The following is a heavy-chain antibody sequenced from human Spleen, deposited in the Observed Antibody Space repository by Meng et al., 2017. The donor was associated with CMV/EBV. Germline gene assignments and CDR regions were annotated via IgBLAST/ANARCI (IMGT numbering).Heavy chain of an antibody. CDR2: INWNGDRT. CDR1: GFIFDDYG. CDR3: ARSTTTSILDY. V-gene: IGHV3-20*04. J-gene: IGHJ4*02. D-gene: IGHD1-14*01. Sequence: GESLKISCAASGFIFDDYGVTWVRQAPGKGLEWVSGINWNGDRTGYADSVKGRFTISRDNSKNTLYLQMNSLRAEDTAVYYCARSTTTSILDYWGQGTLVTVSS.